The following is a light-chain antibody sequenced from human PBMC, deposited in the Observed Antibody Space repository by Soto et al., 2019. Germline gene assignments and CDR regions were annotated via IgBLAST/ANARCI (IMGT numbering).Light chain of an antibody. CDR1: SSDVGAHNY. V-gene: IGLV2-8*01. J-gene: IGLJ2*01. Sequence: QSALTQPPSASGSPGQSVTISCTGTSSDVGAHNYVSWYQQHPGKAPKLMIYEVNKRPSGVPDRFSGSKSCNTASLTVSGLHADDEADYYCISYAGTAYVAIGGGTKLTVL. CDR3: ISYAGTAYVA. CDR2: EVN.